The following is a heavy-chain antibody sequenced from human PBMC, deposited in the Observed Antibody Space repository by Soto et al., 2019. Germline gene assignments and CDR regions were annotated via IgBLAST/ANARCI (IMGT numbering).Heavy chain of an antibody. Sequence: PGESLKISCKGSGYSFTSYWIGWVRQMPGKGLEWMGIIYPGDSDTRYSPSFQGQVTIPADKSISTAYLQWSSLKASDTAMYYCARPAGYSSDSSGDSSYYYYGMDVWGQGTTVTVSS. CDR2: IYPGDSDT. J-gene: IGHJ6*02. D-gene: IGHD3-22*01. CDR3: ARPAGYSSDSSGDSSYYYYGMDV. V-gene: IGHV5-51*01. CDR1: GYSFTSYW.